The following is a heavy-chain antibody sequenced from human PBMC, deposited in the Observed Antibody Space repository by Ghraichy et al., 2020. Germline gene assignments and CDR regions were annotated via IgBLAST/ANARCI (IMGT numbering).Heavy chain of an antibody. V-gene: IGHV4-4*07. CDR2: IYTSGST. J-gene: IGHJ5*02. Sequence: SETLSLTCTVSGGSISSHYWSWIRQPAGKGLEWIGRIYTSGSTNYNPSLKSRVTMTVDTSKNQLSLKLRSVTAADTAVYYCARQGSSTWFGWFDPWGQGTLVTVSS. CDR1: GGSISSHY. D-gene: IGHD6-13*01. CDR3: ARQGSSTWFGWFDP.